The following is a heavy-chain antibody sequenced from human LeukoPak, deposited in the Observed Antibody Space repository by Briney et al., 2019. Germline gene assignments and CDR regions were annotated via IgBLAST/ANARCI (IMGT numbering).Heavy chain of an antibody. D-gene: IGHD3-3*01. J-gene: IGHJ6*02. CDR2: ISAYNGNT. CDR1: GYTFNSYG. Sequence: GASVKVSCKASGYTFNSYGISWVRQAPGQGLEWMGWISAYNGNTNYAQKLQGRVTMTTDTSASTGYMELSSLRSEDTAVYYCARYFWSGYYGHYYYYYYGMDVWGQGTTVTVSS. V-gene: IGHV1-18*01. CDR3: ARYFWSGYYGHYYYYYYGMDV.